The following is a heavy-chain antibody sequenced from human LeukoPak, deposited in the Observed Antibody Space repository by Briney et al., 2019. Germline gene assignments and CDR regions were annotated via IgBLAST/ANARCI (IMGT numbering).Heavy chain of an antibody. V-gene: IGHV4-39*01. CDR3: GSVDYGGYYQFDC. CDR1: GGSISSSSLY. J-gene: IGHJ4*01. CDR2: MYCSGGT. D-gene: IGHD3-22*01. Sequence: PSETLSLTCTVSGGSISSSSLYWGWISQPPREGLEWIGSMYCSGGTYYNPPLKRRVTISVAATKNQYCLKLSCVTAAETAVYYCGSVDYGGYYQFDCWGQRTLVTVSS.